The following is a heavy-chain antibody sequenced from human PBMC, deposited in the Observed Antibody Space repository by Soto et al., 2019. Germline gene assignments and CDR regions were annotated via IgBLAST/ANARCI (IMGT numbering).Heavy chain of an antibody. CDR3: ASPPDYGDYARPPYYYYFMDV. V-gene: IGHV4-34*01. Sequence: SETLSLTCAVYGGSFSGYYWSWIRQPPGKGLEWIGEINHSGSTNYNPSLKSRVTISVDTSKNQFSLKLSSVTAADTAVYYCASPPDYGDYARPPYYYYFMDVWGKGTTVTVSS. D-gene: IGHD4-17*01. J-gene: IGHJ6*03. CDR2: INHSGST. CDR1: GGSFSGYY.